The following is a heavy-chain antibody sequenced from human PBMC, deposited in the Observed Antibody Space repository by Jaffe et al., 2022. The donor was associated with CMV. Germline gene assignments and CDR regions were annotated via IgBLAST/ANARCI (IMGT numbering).Heavy chain of an antibody. Sequence: EVQLVESGGGLVKPGGSLRLSCAASGFTFSNAWMSWVRQAPGKGLEWVGRIKSKTDGGTTDYAAPVKGRFTISRDDSKNTLYLQMNSLKTEDTAVYYCTTAPYCSSTSCYYWYFDLWGRGTLVTVSS. CDR3: TTAPYCSSTSCYYWYFDL. J-gene: IGHJ2*01. CDR2: IKSKTDGGTT. V-gene: IGHV3-15*01. D-gene: IGHD2-2*01. CDR1: GFTFSNAW.